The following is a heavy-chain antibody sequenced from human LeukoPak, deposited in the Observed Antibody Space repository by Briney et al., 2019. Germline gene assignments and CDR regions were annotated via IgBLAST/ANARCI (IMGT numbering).Heavy chain of an antibody. CDR1: GGSFSSYY. V-gene: IGHV4-59*01. D-gene: IGHD3-10*01. Sequence: SETLSLTCAVYGGSFSSYYWSWIRQPPGKGLEWIGYIYYCGSTNYNPSLKSRVTISVDTSKNQFSLKLSSVTAADTAVYYCARGQVFGVRFDPWGQGTLVTVSS. CDR2: IYYCGST. CDR3: ARGQVFGVRFDP. J-gene: IGHJ5*02.